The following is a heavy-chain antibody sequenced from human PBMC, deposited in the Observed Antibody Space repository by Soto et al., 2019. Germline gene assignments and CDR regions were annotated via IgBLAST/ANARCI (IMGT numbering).Heavy chain of an antibody. D-gene: IGHD2-2*01. CDR1: GGTFSSYS. Sequence: SVKVSCKASGGTFSSYSISGVRQAPGQGLEWMGGIIPIFGTANYAQKFQGRVTITADESTSTAYMELSSLRSEHTAVYYCARLTVISTTSYYYGMDVWGQGTRVTVSS. V-gene: IGHV1-69*13. J-gene: IGHJ6*02. CDR3: ARLTVISTTSYYYGMDV. CDR2: IIPIFGTA.